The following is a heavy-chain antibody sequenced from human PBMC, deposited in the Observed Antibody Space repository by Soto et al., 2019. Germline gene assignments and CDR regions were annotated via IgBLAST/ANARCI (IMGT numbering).Heavy chain of an antibody. CDR3: ARTSLGYCSSTSCYGFGYYYYYMDV. D-gene: IGHD2-2*01. CDR1: GGSISSSSYY. V-gene: IGHV4-39*01. CDR2: IYYSGST. Sequence: SETLSLTCTVSGGSISSSSYYWGWIRQPPGKGLEWIGSIYYSGSTYYNPSLKSRVTISVDTSKNQFSLKLSSVTAADTAVYYCARTSLGYCSSTSCYGFGYYYYYMDVWGKGTTVTVSS. J-gene: IGHJ6*03.